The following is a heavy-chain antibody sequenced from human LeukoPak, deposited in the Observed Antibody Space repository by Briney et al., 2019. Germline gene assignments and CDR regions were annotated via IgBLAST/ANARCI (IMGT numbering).Heavy chain of an antibody. V-gene: IGHV4-39*07. J-gene: IGHJ3*02. CDR2: IYYSGST. CDR3: ARVTATLDAFDI. D-gene: IGHD6-25*01. Sequence: SETLSLTCTVSGGSISSSSYYWGWIRQPPGKGLEWIGSIYYSGSTYYNPSLKSRVTISVDTSKNQFSLKLSSVTAADTAVYYCARVTATLDAFDIWGQGTMVTVSS. CDR1: GGSISSSSYY.